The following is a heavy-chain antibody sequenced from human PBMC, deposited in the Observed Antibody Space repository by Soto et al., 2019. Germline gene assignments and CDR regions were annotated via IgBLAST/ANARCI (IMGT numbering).Heavy chain of an antibody. CDR1: GGTFSSYA. CDR2: IIPIFGTA. D-gene: IGHD5-12*01. J-gene: IGHJ4*02. Sequence: GASVKVSCKASGGTFSSYAISWVRQAPGQGLEWMGGIIPIFGTANYAQKFQGRVTITADESTSTAYMELSSLRSEDTAVYYCARVGIRGIVATSCYFDYWGQGTLVTVSS. V-gene: IGHV1-69*13. CDR3: ARVGIRGIVATSCYFDY.